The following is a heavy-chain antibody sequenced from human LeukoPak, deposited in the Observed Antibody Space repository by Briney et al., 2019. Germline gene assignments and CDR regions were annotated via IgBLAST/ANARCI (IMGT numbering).Heavy chain of an antibody. CDR1: GGTFSSYA. D-gene: IGHD1-1*01. J-gene: IGHJ3*02. Sequence: ASVKVSCKASGGTFSSYAISWVRQAPGQGLEWMGRIIPILGIANYAQKFQGRVTITADKSTSTAYMELSSLRSEDTAVYYCARDRTTGLRGIWGQGTMVTVSS. V-gene: IGHV1-69*04. CDR3: ARDRTTGLRGI. CDR2: IIPILGIA.